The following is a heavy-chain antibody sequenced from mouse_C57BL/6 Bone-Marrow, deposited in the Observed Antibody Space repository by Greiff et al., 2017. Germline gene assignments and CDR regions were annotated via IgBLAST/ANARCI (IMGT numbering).Heavy chain of an antibody. J-gene: IGHJ2*01. V-gene: IGHV1-81*01. D-gene: IGHD1-1*01. CDR2: IYPRSGNT. Sequence: QVQLQQSGAELARPGASVKLSCKASGYTFTSSGISWVKQRTGQGLEWIGEIYPRSGNTYYNEKFKGKATLTADKSSSTAYMELRSLTSEDSAVYFCARLGITPVKGDFDYRGQCTTLTVSS. CDR3: ARLGITPVKGDFDY. CDR1: GYTFTSSG.